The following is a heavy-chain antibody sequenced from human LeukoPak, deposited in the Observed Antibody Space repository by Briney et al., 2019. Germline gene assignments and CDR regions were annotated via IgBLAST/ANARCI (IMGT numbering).Heavy chain of an antibody. V-gene: IGHV4-59*08. Sequence: SETLSLTCTVSGVSISSYYWSWIRQPPGKGLEWIGNIYYSGSTKYSPSLKSRVTISVDTSRNHFPLKLSSVTAADTAVYYCARHGNYYDSSGYNYYFDYWGQGTLGTVSS. CDR3: ARHGNYYDSSGYNYYFDY. CDR2: IYYSGST. D-gene: IGHD3-22*01. CDR1: GVSISSYY. J-gene: IGHJ4*02.